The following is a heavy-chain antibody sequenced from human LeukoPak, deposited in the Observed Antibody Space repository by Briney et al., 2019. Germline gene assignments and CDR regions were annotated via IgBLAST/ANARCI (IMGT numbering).Heavy chain of an antibody. CDR2: IYYSGST. CDR1: GGSIGSYY. CDR3: ASSTRSSVDY. V-gene: IGHV4-59*01. Sequence: SETLSLTCTVSGGSIGSYYWSWIRQPPGKGLEWIGYIYYSGSTNYNPSLKSRVTISVDTSKNQFSLKLSSVTAADTAVYYCASSTRSSVDYWGQGTLVTVSS. J-gene: IGHJ4*02. D-gene: IGHD6-6*01.